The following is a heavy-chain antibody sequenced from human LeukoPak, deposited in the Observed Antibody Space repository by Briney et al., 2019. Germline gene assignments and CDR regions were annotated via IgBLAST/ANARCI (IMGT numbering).Heavy chain of an antibody. V-gene: IGHV3-23*01. CDR3: AKSQHYYDSSGYYYPMLD. CDR2: ISGSGGST. D-gene: IGHD3-22*01. Sequence: GGSLRLSCAASGFTFSSYAMSWVRQAPGKGLEWVSAISGSGGSTYYADSVKGRFTISRDNSKNTLYLQMNSLRAEDTAVYYCAKSQHYYDSSGYYYPMLDWGQGTLVTVSS. J-gene: IGHJ4*02. CDR1: GFTFSSYA.